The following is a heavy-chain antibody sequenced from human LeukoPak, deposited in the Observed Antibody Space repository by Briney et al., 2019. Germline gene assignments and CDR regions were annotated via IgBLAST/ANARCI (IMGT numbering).Heavy chain of an antibody. CDR3: ARVELDIVVVPAAITFDY. V-gene: IGHV4-34*01. Sequence: GSLRLSCAASGFTFSDYYMSWIRQPPGKGLEWIGEINHSGSTNYNPSLKSRVTISVDTSKNQFSLKLSSVTAADTAVYYCARVELDIVVVPAAITFDYWGQGTLVTVSS. CDR2: INHSGST. CDR1: GFTFSDYY. J-gene: IGHJ4*02. D-gene: IGHD2-2*02.